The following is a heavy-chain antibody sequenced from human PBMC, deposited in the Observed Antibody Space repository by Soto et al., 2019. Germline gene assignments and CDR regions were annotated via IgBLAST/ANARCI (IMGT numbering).Heavy chain of an antibody. CDR2: IRSKTYSYAT. V-gene: IGHV3-73*01. Sequence: PGGSLRLSCAASGLTFSGSAMHWVRQASGKGLEWVGRIRSKTYSYATAYAASVKGRFTISRDDSNNTAYLQMNSLKTEDTAVYYCTTTTGEYWGQGTLVTVSS. D-gene: IGHD1-1*01. CDR3: TTTTGEY. CDR1: GLTFSGSA. J-gene: IGHJ4*02.